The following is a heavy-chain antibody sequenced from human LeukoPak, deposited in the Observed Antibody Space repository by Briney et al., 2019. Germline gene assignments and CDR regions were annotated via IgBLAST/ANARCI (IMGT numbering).Heavy chain of an antibody. CDR1: GGTFSSYA. J-gene: IGHJ5*02. Sequence: ASVKVSCKASGGTFSSYAISWVRQAPGQGLEWMGGIIPIFGTANYAQKFQGRVTITADESTSTAYMELSSLRSEDTAVYYCARDRETMVRGVIATSWFDPWGQGTQVTVSS. CDR3: ARDRETMVRGVIATSWFDP. V-gene: IGHV1-69*01. D-gene: IGHD3-10*01. CDR2: IIPIFGTA.